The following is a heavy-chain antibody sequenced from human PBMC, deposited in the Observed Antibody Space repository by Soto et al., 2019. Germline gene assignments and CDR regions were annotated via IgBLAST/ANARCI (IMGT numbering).Heavy chain of an antibody. D-gene: IGHD2-15*01. J-gene: IGHJ3*02. CDR2: ISATSTYI. V-gene: IGHV3-21*01. Sequence: GGSLRLSCAASGFTFSTYCMNWVRQAPGKGLEWVSSISATSTYIYYADSVKGRFSISRDNAKNSLYLQMNSLRAEDTAVYYCAVSGYCSGGSCYGGPGAFDIWGQGTMVTVSS. CDR1: GFTFSTYC. CDR3: AVSGYCSGGSCYGGPGAFDI.